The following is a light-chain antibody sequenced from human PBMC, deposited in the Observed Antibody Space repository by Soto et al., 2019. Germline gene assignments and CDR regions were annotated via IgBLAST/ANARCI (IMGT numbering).Light chain of an antibody. V-gene: IGKV1-5*03. CDR2: KAS. CDR1: QSISSW. Sequence: DIQMTQSPSTLSASVGDRVTITCRASQSISSWLAWYQQKPGKAPKLLIYKASSLESGVPSRFSGSGSGTEFTLTISSLQPDDFATYYCQQYNSYPAMYTFGQGTKVDIK. CDR3: QQYNSYPAMYT. J-gene: IGKJ2*01.